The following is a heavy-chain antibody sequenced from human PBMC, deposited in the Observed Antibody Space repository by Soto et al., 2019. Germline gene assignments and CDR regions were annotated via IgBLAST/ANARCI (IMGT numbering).Heavy chain of an antibody. V-gene: IGHV5-51*01. CDR2: IYPGDSDT. D-gene: IGHD3-3*01. Sequence: PGESLKISCKGSGYSFTSYWIGWVRQMPGKGLEWMGIIYPGDSDTRYSPSFQGQVTISADKSISTAYLQWSSLKASDTAMYYCARHGRGFWSGHDFYYYGMDVWGQGTAVTVSS. CDR1: GYSFTSYW. J-gene: IGHJ6*02. CDR3: ARHGRGFWSGHDFYYYGMDV.